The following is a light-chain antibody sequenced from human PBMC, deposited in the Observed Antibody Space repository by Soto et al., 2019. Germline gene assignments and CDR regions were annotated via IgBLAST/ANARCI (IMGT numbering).Light chain of an antibody. V-gene: IGLV2-14*01. CDR2: AVS. CDR3: SSYTGSSTLYV. Sequence: QSVLTQPASVSGSPGQSITISCTGTSSDIGGYNSVSWYQQHPGKAPKLVIYAVSNRPSGVSSRFSGSKSGNTASLTMSGLQAEDEADYYCSSYTGSSTLYVFGTGTKLTVL. CDR1: SSDIGGYNS. J-gene: IGLJ1*01.